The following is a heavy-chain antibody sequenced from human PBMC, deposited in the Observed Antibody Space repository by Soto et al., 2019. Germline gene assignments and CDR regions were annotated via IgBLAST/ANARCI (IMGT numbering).Heavy chain of an antibody. CDR2: IYYSGST. D-gene: IGHD6-13*01. CDR3: ARDHGIAAAGYYYGMDV. V-gene: IGHV4-59*01. Sequence: QVQLQESGPGLVKPSETLSLTCTVSGGSISSYYWSWIRQPPGKGLEWIGYIYYSGSTNYNPSLKRRVTISVDTSKNQFPLKLSSVTAADTAVYYCARDHGIAAAGYYYGMDVWGQGTTVTVSS. J-gene: IGHJ6*02. CDR1: GGSISSYY.